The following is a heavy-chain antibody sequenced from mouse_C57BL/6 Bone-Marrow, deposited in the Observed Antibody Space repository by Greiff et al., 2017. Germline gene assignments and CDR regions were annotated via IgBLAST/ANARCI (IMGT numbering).Heavy chain of an antibody. CDR1: GYAFTNYL. J-gene: IGHJ2*01. Sequence: QVQLQQSGAELVRPGTSVKVSCKASGYAFTNYLIEWVKQRPGQGLEWIGVINPGSGGTNYNEKFKGKATLTADKSSSTAYRQLSSLTSEDSAVYSCARYYYGSYFDYWGQGTTLTVSS. CDR2: INPGSGGT. CDR3: ARYYYGSYFDY. V-gene: IGHV1-54*01. D-gene: IGHD1-1*01.